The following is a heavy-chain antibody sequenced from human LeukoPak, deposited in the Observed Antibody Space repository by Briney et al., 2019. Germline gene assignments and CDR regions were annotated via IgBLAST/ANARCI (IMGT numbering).Heavy chain of an antibody. J-gene: IGHJ6*02. CDR2: ISGSGGST. Sequence: GGFLRLSCAASGFTFSSYAMSWVRQAPGKGLEWVSAISGSGGSTYYADSVKGRFTISRDNSKNTLYLQMNSLRAEDTAVYYCAKDMDSSGYYYYYGMDVWGQGTTVTVSS. CDR1: GFTFSSYA. D-gene: IGHD6-19*01. CDR3: AKDMDSSGYYYYYGMDV. V-gene: IGHV3-23*01.